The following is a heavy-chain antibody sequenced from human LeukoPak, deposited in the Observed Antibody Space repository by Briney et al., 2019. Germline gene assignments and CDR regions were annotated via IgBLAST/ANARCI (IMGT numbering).Heavy chain of an antibody. J-gene: IGHJ4*02. CDR1: GGSISSYY. D-gene: IGHD3-22*01. V-gene: IGHV4-59*08. Sequence: SETLSLTCTVSGGSISSYYWSWIRQPPGKGLEWIRYIYYSGSTNYNPSLKSRVTISVDTSENQFSLKLSSVTAADTAVYYCARHGMSGYYYTYFDYWGQGTLVTVSS. CDR2: IYYSGST. CDR3: ARHGMSGYYYTYFDY.